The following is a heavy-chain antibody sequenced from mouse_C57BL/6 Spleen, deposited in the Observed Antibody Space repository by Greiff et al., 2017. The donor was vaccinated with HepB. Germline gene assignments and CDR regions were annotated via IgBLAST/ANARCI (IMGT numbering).Heavy chain of an antibody. Sequence: EVKLVESGGDLVKPGGSLKLSCAASGFTFSSYGMSWVRQTPDKRLEWVATISSGGSYTYYPDSVKGRFTISRDNAKNTLYLQMSSLKSEDTAMYYCARQGDYDRVWFAYWGQGTLVTVSA. CDR1: GFTFSSYG. D-gene: IGHD2-4*01. J-gene: IGHJ3*01. CDR2: ISSGGSYT. V-gene: IGHV5-6*01. CDR3: ARQGDYDRVWFAY.